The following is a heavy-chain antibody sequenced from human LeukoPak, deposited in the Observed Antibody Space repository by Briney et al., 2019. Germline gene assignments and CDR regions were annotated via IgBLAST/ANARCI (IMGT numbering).Heavy chain of an antibody. CDR3: ARRGSSWFIVDY. J-gene: IGHJ4*02. CDR2: ISSIGRTM. Sequence: PGGSLRLSCAASGFTFSSYEMNWVRQAPGKGLEWISYISSIGRTMYYADSVRGRSTISRDNAKNSLYLQMNSLRAEDTAVYYCARRGSSWFIVDYWGQGTLVTVSS. D-gene: IGHD6-13*01. CDR1: GFTFSSYE. V-gene: IGHV3-48*03.